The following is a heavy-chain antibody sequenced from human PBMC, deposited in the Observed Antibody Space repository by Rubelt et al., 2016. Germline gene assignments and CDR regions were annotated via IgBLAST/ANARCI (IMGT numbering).Heavy chain of an antibody. CDR2: ISTYNGDK. CDR3: ASDGTEYTSSSRDNWFDT. CDR1: GYIFTTYN. D-gene: IGHD6-6*01. V-gene: IGHV1-18*01. Sequence: QLVQSGIEVKKPGASVKVSCKASGYIFTTYNINWVRQAPGQGPEWMGWISTYNGDKDHAQKFQDRLTMNTDYMELRSLRVDDTAIYDCASDGTEYTSSSRDNWFDTWGQGTLITVSS. J-gene: IGHJ5*01.